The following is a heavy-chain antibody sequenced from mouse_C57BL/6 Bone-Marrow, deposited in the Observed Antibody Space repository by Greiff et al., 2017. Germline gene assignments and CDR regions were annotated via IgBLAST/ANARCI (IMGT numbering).Heavy chain of an antibody. V-gene: IGHV1-15*01. CDR2: IDPETGGT. Sequence: VQLQQSGAELVRPGASVTLSCKASGYTFTDYEMHWVKQTPVLGLEWIGAIDPETGGTAYNQKFTGKAILTADKSTSTAYLELRSLTSEDSAVYYCTRRDYYGTLLAYGGEGTLVTVSA. CDR3: TRRDYYGTLLAY. J-gene: IGHJ3*01. CDR1: GYTFTDYE. D-gene: IGHD1-1*01.